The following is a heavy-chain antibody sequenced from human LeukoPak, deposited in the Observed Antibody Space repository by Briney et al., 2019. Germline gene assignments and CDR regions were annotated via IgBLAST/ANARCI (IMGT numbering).Heavy chain of an antibody. CDR2: INPDGSSI. Sequence: GGSLRLSCAVSGFTVNTDGMHWVRQVPGKGMVWVSYINPDGSSITYADSVKGRFTISIDSAKNTLYLQMNSLRGEDTAVYYCARDLDFSVDVWGQGTTVIVSS. V-gene: IGHV3-74*01. D-gene: IGHD3/OR15-3a*01. CDR3: ARDLDFSVDV. J-gene: IGHJ6*02. CDR1: GFTVNTDG.